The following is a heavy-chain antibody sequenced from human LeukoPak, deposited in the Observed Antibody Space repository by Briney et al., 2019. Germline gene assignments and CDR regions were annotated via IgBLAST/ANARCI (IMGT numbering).Heavy chain of an antibody. J-gene: IGHJ4*02. Sequence: SETLSLTCAVYGGSFRGYYWSWIRQPPGKGPEWIGEINHSGSTNYNPSLKSRATISIDTPKNQFSLKLNSVTAADTAVFYCARGLPEDNGFWSGYYDYWGQGTLVTVSS. V-gene: IGHV4-34*01. CDR2: INHSGST. CDR1: GGSFRGYY. CDR3: ARGLPEDNGFWSGYYDY. D-gene: IGHD3-3*01.